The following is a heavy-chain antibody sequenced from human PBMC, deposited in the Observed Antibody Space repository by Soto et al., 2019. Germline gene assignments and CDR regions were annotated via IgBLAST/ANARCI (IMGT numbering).Heavy chain of an antibody. J-gene: IGHJ4*02. CDR3: ARGGPTAYYFDY. CDR2: IYYSGST. D-gene: IGHD2-21*01. V-gene: IGHV4-31*02. CDR1: VGSISSGGYY. Sequence: PSETLSLTCSLAVGSISSGGYYWTWIRQHPEKGLEWIGYIYYSGSTYYKPSLKSRLTISVDTSKNQFSLMLSSLTAAETAVYYCARGGPTAYYFDYWGLGTLV.